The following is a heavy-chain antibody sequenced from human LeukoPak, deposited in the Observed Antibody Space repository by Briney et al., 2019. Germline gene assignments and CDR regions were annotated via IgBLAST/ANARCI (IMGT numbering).Heavy chain of an antibody. Sequence: PGESLKISCKGSGYSFTSYLVVWVRQMPGKGLEWMGTIYPGDSDTRYSPSFQGQVTISADKSISTAYLQWSSLKASDTAMYYCARMDSYYYGMDVWGQGTMVTVSS. D-gene: IGHD2-2*03. CDR1: GYSFTSYL. CDR3: ARMDSYYYGMDV. J-gene: IGHJ6*02. V-gene: IGHV5-51*01. CDR2: IYPGDSDT.